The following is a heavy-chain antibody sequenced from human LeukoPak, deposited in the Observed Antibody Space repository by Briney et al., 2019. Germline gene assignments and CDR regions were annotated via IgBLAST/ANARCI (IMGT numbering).Heavy chain of an antibody. CDR1: GGSISSSSYY. CDR3: ARRRLRVTRHDAFDI. V-gene: IGHV4-39*01. D-gene: IGHD4-17*01. CDR2: IYYSGST. Sequence: SETLSLTCTVSGGSISSSSYYWGWIRQPPGKGLEWIGSIYYSGSTYYNPSLKSRVTISVDTSKNQFSLKPSSVTAADTAVYYCARRRLRVTRHDAFDIWGQGTMVTVSS. J-gene: IGHJ3*02.